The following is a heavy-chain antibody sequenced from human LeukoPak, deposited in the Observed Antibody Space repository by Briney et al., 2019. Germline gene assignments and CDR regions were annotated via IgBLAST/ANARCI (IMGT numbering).Heavy chain of an antibody. Sequence: SETLSLTCTVSGGSISSGDYYWIWIRQPPGKGLEWIGYIYYSGSTNYNPSLKSRVTISVDTSKNQFSLKLSSVTAADTAVYYCARLGMVRGVIAWFDPWGQGTLVTVSS. V-gene: IGHV4-30-4*01. D-gene: IGHD3-10*01. CDR2: IYYSGST. J-gene: IGHJ5*02. CDR3: ARLGMVRGVIAWFDP. CDR1: GGSISSGDYY.